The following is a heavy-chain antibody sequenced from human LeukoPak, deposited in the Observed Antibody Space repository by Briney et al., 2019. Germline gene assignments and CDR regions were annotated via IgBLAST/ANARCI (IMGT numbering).Heavy chain of an antibody. D-gene: IGHD5-24*01. Sequence: ASVRVSCKASGYTFTGYYMHWVRQAPGQGLEWMGWINPNSGGTNYAQKFQGRVTMTRDTSISTAYMELSRLRSDDTAVYYCASKPPLWLQPIDYWGQGTLVTVSS. V-gene: IGHV1-2*02. CDR2: INPNSGGT. J-gene: IGHJ4*02. CDR1: GYTFTGYY. CDR3: ASKPPLWLQPIDY.